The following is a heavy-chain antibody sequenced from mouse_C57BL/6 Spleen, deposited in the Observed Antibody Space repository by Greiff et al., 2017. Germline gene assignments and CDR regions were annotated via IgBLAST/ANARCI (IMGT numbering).Heavy chain of an antibody. CDR1: GYTFPSYW. V-gene: IGHV1-61*01. J-gene: IGHJ4*01. Sequence: QVQLQQPGAELVRPGSSVKLSCKASGYTFPSYWMDWVKQRPGQGLEWIGNIYPSDSETHYNQKFKDKATLTVDKSSSTAYMQLSSLTSEDSAVYYCARTGSYYARDYWGQGTSVTVSS. CDR2: IYPSDSET. D-gene: IGHD4-1*01. CDR3: ARTGSYYARDY.